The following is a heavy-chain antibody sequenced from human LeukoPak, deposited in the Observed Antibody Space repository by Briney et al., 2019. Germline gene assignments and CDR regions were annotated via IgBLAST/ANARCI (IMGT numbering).Heavy chain of an antibody. CDR1: GFTFTSNG. Sequence: GGSLRLSCAVSGFTFTSNGFHWVRQAPGKGLEWVAAISYDGSNKYYADSVKGRFTISRDNSKNTLYLQMNSLRAEDTAVYYCARGLEGGIAAAGTWFDPWGQGTLVTVSS. J-gene: IGHJ5*02. D-gene: IGHD6-13*01. CDR3: ARGLEGGIAAAGTWFDP. V-gene: IGHV3-30*19. CDR2: ISYDGSNK.